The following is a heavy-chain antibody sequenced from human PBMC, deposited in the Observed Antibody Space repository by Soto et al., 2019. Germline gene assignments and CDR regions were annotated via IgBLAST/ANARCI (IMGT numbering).Heavy chain of an antibody. J-gene: IGHJ4*02. CDR2: INPTSGGT. D-gene: IGHD4-17*01. CDR3: ARDPDYGDDWGYSFDS. V-gene: IGHV1-2*02. CDR1: GYTFAAYY. Sequence: QVSLVQSGAEVKKPGASVKVSCKTSGYTFAAYYIHWIRQAPGQGLEWMGWINPTSGGTAYAQNFQDRVTMTRDTSISTAYMELRRLNSDDTAVYYCARDPDYGDDWGYSFDSWGQGTPVTVSS.